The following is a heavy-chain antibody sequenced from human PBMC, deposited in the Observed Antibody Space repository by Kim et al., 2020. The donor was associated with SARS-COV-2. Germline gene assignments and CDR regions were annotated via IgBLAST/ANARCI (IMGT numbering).Heavy chain of an antibody. CDR2: IYAAGST. CDR3: ARDPGYRNGMDL. J-gene: IGHJ6*02. Sequence: GGSLRLSCAASGFSVSAGYMSWVRQPPGKGLQWVSTIYAAGSTYYTDAMKGRITISRDNSRNTLYLQMNSLRAEDTAVYFCARDPGYRNGMDLWGPGTTVIVSS. D-gene: IGHD5-18*01. CDR1: GFSVSAGY. V-gene: IGHV3-53*01.